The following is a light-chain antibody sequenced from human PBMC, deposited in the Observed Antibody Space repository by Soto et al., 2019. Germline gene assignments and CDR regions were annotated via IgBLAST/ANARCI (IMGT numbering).Light chain of an antibody. V-gene: IGKV3-20*01. CDR2: GAS. CDR3: QQYDFSPFT. CDR1: QSLSYNY. Sequence: VVLTQSPGTLSLSPGERATLSCRASQSLSYNYLAWYQQKPGQAPRLLIYGASSRATGIPDRFSGSGSGTDFSLTISRLEPEDFALYYCQQYDFSPFTFGPGTKVEIK. J-gene: IGKJ3*01.